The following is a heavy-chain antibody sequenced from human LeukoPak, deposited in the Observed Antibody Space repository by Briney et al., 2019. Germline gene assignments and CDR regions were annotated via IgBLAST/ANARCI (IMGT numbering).Heavy chain of an antibody. Sequence: GGSLKLSCAASGFTFSGSTMYWVRQASGKGLEWVGHIRSKANNYATGYAASLKGRFTISRDDSKNTAYLHMNSLKTEDTAVYYCIRLGDYCGNYWTGYWGQGTLVTVSS. V-gene: IGHV3-73*01. D-gene: IGHD1-26*01. J-gene: IGHJ4*02. CDR1: GFTFSGST. CDR2: IRSKANNYAT. CDR3: IRLGDYCGNYWTGY.